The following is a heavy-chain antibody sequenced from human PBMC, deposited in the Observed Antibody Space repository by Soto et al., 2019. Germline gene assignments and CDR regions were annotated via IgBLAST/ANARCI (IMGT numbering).Heavy chain of an antibody. V-gene: IGHV4-39*01. J-gene: IGHJ6*03. CDR2: IYYSGST. CDR1: GGSISSSSYY. D-gene: IGHD3-10*01. CDR3: ARLEYYGSGTGYYYMDV. Sequence: QLQLQESGPGLVKPSETLSLTCTVSGGSISSSSYYWGWIRQPPGKGLEWIGSIYYSGSTYYNPSLNGRVTISVDMSKNQFSLKLSSVTAADTAVYYCARLEYYGSGTGYYYMDVWGKGTTVTVSS.